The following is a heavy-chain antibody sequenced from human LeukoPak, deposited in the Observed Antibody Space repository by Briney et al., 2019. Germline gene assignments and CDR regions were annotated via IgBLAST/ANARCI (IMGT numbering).Heavy chain of an antibody. D-gene: IGHD1-7*01. Sequence: GGSLRLSCAASGFTFSNYWVHWVRQAPGKGLVWVSRINPDGNTINYADSVKGRFTISRDNAKYTLYLQMNSLRVEDTAVYDCATAGNYRFDYWGQGTLVTVSS. CDR3: ATAGNYRFDY. V-gene: IGHV3-74*01. J-gene: IGHJ4*02. CDR2: INPDGNTI. CDR1: GFTFSNYW.